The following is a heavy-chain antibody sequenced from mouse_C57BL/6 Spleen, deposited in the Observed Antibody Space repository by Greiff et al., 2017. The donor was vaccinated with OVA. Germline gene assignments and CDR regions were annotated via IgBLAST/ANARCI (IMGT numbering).Heavy chain of an antibody. CDR1: GFSLSTSGMG. CDR2: IYWDDDK. Sequence: SGPGILQSSQTLSLTCSFSGFSLSTSGMGVSWIRQPSGKGLEWLAHIYWDDDKRYNPSLKSRLTISKDTSRNQVFLKITSVDTADTATYYCARSTMVTTKDEGDFDVWGTGTTVTVSS. V-gene: IGHV8-12*01. J-gene: IGHJ1*03. CDR3: ARSTMVTTKDEGDFDV. D-gene: IGHD2-2*01.